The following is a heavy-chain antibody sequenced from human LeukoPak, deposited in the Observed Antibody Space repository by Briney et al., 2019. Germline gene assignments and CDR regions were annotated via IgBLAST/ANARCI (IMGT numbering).Heavy chain of an antibody. J-gene: IGHJ4*02. Sequence: ASVKVSCTASGGTFSRFTISWVRQAPGQGFKWMGGITPIFGTANFAQKFQGRVSITADESTSTAFMELNSLRSEDTAVYYCAREWGLESSGYYYAYWGQGTLVTVSS. CDR3: AREWGLESSGYYYAY. V-gene: IGHV1-69*13. CDR1: GGTFSRFT. D-gene: IGHD3-22*01. CDR2: ITPIFGTA.